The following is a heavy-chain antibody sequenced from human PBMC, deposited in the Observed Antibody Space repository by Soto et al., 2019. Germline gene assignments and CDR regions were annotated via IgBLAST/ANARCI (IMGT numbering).Heavy chain of an antibody. CDR2: IIKSGGET. CDR3: ATADGGSAFDS. V-gene: IGHV3-23*01. J-gene: IGHJ4*02. D-gene: IGHD1-26*01. Sequence: VHVLESGGGLVQPGGSLRLSCVSSGFMFSEYAMTWSRQAPGKGLEWVAGIIKSGGETYYTDSVKGRFTVSRDNSKNMLYLEMDSLRADDTALYYCATADGGSAFDSWGQGTLVTVSS. CDR1: GFMFSEYA.